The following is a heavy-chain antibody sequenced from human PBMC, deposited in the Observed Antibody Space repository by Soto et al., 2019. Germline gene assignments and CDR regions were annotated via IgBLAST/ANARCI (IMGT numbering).Heavy chain of an antibody. Sequence: LGESLKISCKGSGYSFTSYWIGWVRQIPGKVLEWMGIIYPGDSDTRYSPSFQGQVTISADKSISTAYLQWSSLKASDTAMYYCARSSPTGTPPGYYYYGMDVWGQGTTVTVSS. CDR1: GYSFTSYW. CDR3: ARSSPTGTPPGYYYYGMDV. V-gene: IGHV5-51*01. J-gene: IGHJ6*02. CDR2: IYPGDSDT. D-gene: IGHD1-1*01.